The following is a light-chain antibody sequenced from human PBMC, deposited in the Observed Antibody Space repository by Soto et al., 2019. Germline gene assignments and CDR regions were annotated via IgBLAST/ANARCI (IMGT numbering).Light chain of an antibody. CDR2: DVS. CDR1: SSDVGGYNY. Sequence: QSVLTQPRSVSGSPGQSVTISCTGTSSDVGGYNYVSWYQQHPGKAPKLMIYDVSKRPSGVPDRFSGSKSGNTASLTISGLQAEDEADYYCCSYAGSYTFEVFGNGTKLTVL. CDR3: CSYAGSYTFEV. J-gene: IGLJ1*01. V-gene: IGLV2-11*01.